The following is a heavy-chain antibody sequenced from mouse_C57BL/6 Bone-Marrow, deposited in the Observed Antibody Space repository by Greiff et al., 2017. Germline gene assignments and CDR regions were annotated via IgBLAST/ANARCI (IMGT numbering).Heavy chain of an antibody. CDR2: IYPRSGNT. CDR3: AREGMGLRLYAMDY. V-gene: IGHV1-81*01. J-gene: IGHJ4*01. Sequence: QVQLQQSGAELARPGASVKLSCKASGYTFTSSGISWVKQRTGQGLEWIGEIYPRSGNTYYNEKFKGKATLTADKSSSTAYMELRSLTSEDSAVYFCAREGMGLRLYAMDYWGQGTSVTVSS. CDR1: GYTFTSSG. D-gene: IGHD1-1*01.